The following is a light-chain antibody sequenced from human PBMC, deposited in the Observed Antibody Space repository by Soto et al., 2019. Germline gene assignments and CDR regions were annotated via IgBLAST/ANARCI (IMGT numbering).Light chain of an antibody. V-gene: IGLV2-14*01. Sequence: QSALTQPASVSGSPGQSITISCTGTSSDVGGYNYVSWYQQHPGKAPKLMIYEVINRRSGVSNRFSGSKPGNTASLAISGLQAEDESDYYCSSYTSSSTLGVFGTGTKLTVL. J-gene: IGLJ1*01. CDR2: EVI. CDR1: SSDVGGYNY. CDR3: SSYTSSSTLGV.